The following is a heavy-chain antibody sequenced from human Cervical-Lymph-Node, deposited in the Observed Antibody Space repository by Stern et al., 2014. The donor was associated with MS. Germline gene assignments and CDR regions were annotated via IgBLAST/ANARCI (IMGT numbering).Heavy chain of an antibody. CDR3: AHETFYDYWSGHFDY. Sequence: ESGPTLVKPTRTLTLTCTFSGFSLSTPGVGVGWVRQPPGKALGWLANIYWDDDRRYSPSLKSRLSITKDTSKNHVVLTMTNMDPVDTATYYCAHETFYDYWSGHFDYWGQGTLVTVSS. CDR1: GFSLSTPGVG. D-gene: IGHD3-3*01. J-gene: IGHJ4*02. CDR2: IYWDDDR. V-gene: IGHV2-5*02.